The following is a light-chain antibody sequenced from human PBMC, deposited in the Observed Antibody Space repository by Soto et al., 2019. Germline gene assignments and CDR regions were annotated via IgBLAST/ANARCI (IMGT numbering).Light chain of an antibody. V-gene: IGLV2-23*01. CDR1: SSDVGSGNF. J-gene: IGLJ1*01. CDR2: EDF. Sequence: QSVLTQPASVSGSPGQSITISCTGTSSDVGSGNFVSWYQHYPGKAPQLIIYEDFKRPSGVSSRFSGSKSGNTASLTISGLQAEDEAEYYCCSHAGRDTYVFGTGTKATVL. CDR3: CSHAGRDTYV.